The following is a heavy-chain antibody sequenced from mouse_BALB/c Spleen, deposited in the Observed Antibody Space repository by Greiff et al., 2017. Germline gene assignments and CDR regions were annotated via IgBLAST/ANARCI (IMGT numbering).Heavy chain of an antibody. CDR3: ARDRGNCGLDY. CDR1: GFTFTDYY. D-gene: IGHD4-1*01. V-gene: IGHV7-3*02. Sequence: EVKLMESGGGLVQPGGSLRLSCATSGFTFTDYYMCWVRQPPGKALEWLGFIRNKANGYTTESSASVKGRFTISRDNSQSILYLQMNTLRAEDSATYYCARDRGNCGLDYWGQGTTLTVSS. CDR2: IRNKANGYTT. J-gene: IGHJ2*01.